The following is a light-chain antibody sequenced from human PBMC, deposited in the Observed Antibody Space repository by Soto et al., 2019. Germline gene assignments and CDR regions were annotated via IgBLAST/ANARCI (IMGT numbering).Light chain of an antibody. CDR2: DAF. CDR1: QDISNY. Sequence: DIRMTQSPSSLSASVGDRVTITCQASQDISNYLNWYQQKPGKAPKLLIYDAFNWETGVPARFSGRGSGTDFTFTISSLQPEDIETYYCQQYVNLPPYTFGQGAKLEIK. CDR3: QQYVNLPPYT. J-gene: IGKJ2*01. V-gene: IGKV1-33*01.